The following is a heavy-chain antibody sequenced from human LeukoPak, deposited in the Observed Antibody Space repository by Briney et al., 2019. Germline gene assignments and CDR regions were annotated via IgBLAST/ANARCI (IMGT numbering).Heavy chain of an antibody. CDR2: IYYSGST. CDR1: GYSISSGYY. Sequence: SETLSLTCAVSGYSISSGYYWGWIRQPPGKGLEWIGSIYYSGSTYYNPSLKSRVTISVDTSKNQFSLKLSSVTAADTAVYYCAGSEGVIDYWGQGTLVTVSS. CDR3: AGSEGVIDY. D-gene: IGHD3-10*01. J-gene: IGHJ4*02. V-gene: IGHV4-38-2*01.